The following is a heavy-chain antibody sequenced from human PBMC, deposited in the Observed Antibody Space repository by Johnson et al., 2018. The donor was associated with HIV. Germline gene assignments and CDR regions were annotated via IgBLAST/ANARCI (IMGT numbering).Heavy chain of an antibody. J-gene: IGHJ3*02. CDR3: ARVVVWIVVAHAFDI. V-gene: IGHV3-7*01. D-gene: IGHD3-22*01. CDR1: GFTFSSYA. CDR2: IKQDGSEK. Sequence: VQLVESGGGLVQPGGSLRLSCAASGFTFSSYAMSWVRQAPGKGLEWVANIKQDGSEKYYVDSVKGRFTISRDNAKNSLYLQMNSLRAEDTAVYYCARVVVWIVVAHAFDIWGQGTMVTVSS.